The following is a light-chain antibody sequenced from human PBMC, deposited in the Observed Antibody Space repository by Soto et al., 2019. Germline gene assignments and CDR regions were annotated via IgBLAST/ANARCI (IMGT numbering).Light chain of an antibody. CDR3: QSYDSTLSGSNWV. CDR2: GNN. Sequence: QSVLTQPPSVSGAPGQGVTISCTGSTSNIGAGYDVHWYQQLPGTAPTLLIYGNNNRPSGVPDRFSGSKSGTSASLAITGLQADDEADYYCQSYDSTLSGSNWVFGGGTQLTVL. CDR1: TSNIGAGYD. J-gene: IGLJ3*02. V-gene: IGLV1-40*01.